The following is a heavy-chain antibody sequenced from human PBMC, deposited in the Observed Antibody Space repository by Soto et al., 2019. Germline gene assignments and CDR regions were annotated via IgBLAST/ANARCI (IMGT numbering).Heavy chain of an antibody. CDR2: ISYDGSNK. D-gene: IGHD3-22*01. CDR1: GFTFSSYA. J-gene: IGHJ4*02. V-gene: IGHV3-30-3*01. CDR3: ATGYYDSSGYYSDY. Sequence: QVQLVESGGGVVQPGRSLRLSCAASGFTFSSYAMHWVRQAPGKGLEWVAVISYDGSNKYYADSVKGRFTISRDDSKNTLYLQMNILRAEDTAVYYCATGYYDSSGYYSDYWGQGTLVTVSS.